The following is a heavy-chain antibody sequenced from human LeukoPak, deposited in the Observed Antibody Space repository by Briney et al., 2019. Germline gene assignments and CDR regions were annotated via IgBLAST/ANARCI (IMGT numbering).Heavy chain of an antibody. J-gene: IGHJ5*02. CDR1: GFTFGDYA. V-gene: IGHV3-23*01. Sequence: GGSLRLSCAASGFTFGDYAMSWVRQAPGKGLEWVSAISGSGVSTYYADSAQGRFIISRNNSKTTVYLQMSSLRPEDTAVYYCAKDSKAKNIAPRAGPFDPWGQGTLVTVSS. D-gene: IGHD2/OR15-2a*01. CDR3: AKDSKAKNIAPRAGPFDP. CDR2: ISGSGVST.